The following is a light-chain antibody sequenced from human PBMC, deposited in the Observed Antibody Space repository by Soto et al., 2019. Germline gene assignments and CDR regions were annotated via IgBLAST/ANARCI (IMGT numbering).Light chain of an antibody. V-gene: IGLV2-14*03. CDR2: DVG. CDR3: SAYTTSIALYV. Sequence: QSVLTQPASVSGSPGQSITISCTESSSDVGEYKYVSWYQQHPGTAPRLIIYDVGNRPSGVSNRFSGSKSGSTASLTISGLQAEDEADYYSSAYTTSIALYVFGAGTKVTVL. CDR1: SSDVGEYKY. J-gene: IGLJ1*01.